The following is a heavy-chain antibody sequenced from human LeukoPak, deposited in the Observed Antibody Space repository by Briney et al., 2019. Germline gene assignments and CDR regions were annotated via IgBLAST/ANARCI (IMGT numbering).Heavy chain of an antibody. CDR2: IYYTGTT. V-gene: IGHV4-59*05. CDR3: AGKDGYLKWLDY. Sequence: GSLRLSCAVSGFTFSSYAVSWVRQAPGKGLEWIGSIYYTGTTYCSPSLKSRVTISVDTSKNQFSLNLNSVTAADAAVYFCAGKDGYLKWLDYWGQGTLVIVSS. CDR1: GFTFSSYA. D-gene: IGHD5-12*01. J-gene: IGHJ4*02.